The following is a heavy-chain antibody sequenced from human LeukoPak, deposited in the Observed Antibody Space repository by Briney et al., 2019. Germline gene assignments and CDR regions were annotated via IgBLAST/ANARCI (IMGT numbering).Heavy chain of an antibody. CDR2: IRYDGSNK. D-gene: IGHD1-26*01. CDR3: AKGPNIVGAASDFDY. Sequence: GGSLRLSCAASGFTFSSYGMHWVRQAPGKGLEWVAFIRYDGSNKYYADSVKGRFTISRDNSKNTLYLQMNSLRAEDTAVYYCAKGPNIVGAASDFDYWGQGTLVTVSS. J-gene: IGHJ4*02. CDR1: GFTFSSYG. V-gene: IGHV3-30*02.